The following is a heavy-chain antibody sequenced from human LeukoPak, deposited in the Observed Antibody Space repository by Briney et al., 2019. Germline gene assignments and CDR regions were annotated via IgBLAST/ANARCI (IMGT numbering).Heavy chain of an antibody. J-gene: IGHJ4*02. CDR1: GGSFSGYY. Sequence: SETLSLTCAVYGGSFSGYYWSWIRQPPGKGLEWIGEINHSGSTNYNPSPKSRVTISVDTSKSQFSLKLSSVTAADTAVYYCASQIKYSYGYGGLDYWGQGTLVTVSS. D-gene: IGHD5-18*01. CDR3: ASQIKYSYGYGGLDY. CDR2: INHSGST. V-gene: IGHV4-34*01.